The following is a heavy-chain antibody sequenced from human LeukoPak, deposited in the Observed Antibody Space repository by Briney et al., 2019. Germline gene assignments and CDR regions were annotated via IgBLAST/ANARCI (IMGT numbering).Heavy chain of an antibody. CDR3: ARGEVGDYYYFYMDV. V-gene: IGHV3-21*01. CDR1: GFTFSSYS. CDR2: ITSSNNYI. J-gene: IGHJ6*03. Sequence: PGGSLRLSCAASGFTFSSYSMNWVRQAPGKGLEWVSSITSSNNYIYYGDSVKGRFTISRDDAKNSPFLQMNSPRAEDTATYYCARGEVGDYYYFYMDVWGKGTTVTVSS.